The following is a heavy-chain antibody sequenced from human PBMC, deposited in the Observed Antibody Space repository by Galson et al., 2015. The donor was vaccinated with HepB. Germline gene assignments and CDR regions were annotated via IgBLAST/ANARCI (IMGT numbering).Heavy chain of an antibody. J-gene: IGHJ6*03. CDR1: GGTFSSYA. V-gene: IGHV1-69*13. Sequence: SVKVSCKASGGTFSSYAISWVRQAPGQGLEWMGGIVPIFGTANYAQRFQGSVTITADESTSTAYMELSSLRSEDTAIYYCATVVQDLYYMDVWGQGTTVTVSS. CDR2: IVPIFGTA. CDR3: ATVVQDLYYMDV. D-gene: IGHD2-21*01.